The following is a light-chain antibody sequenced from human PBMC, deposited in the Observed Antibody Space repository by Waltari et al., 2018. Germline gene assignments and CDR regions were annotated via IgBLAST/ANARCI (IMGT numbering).Light chain of an antibody. CDR1: QSIATN. CDR2: DAS. V-gene: IGKV3-15*01. J-gene: IGKJ5*01. Sequence: EVVMTQSPATLSVSPGERASLSCRASQSIATNLAWYQQKPGHPPRLLVYDASTRAPSIPARFKGSGSGTEFTLTISSLQSEDSAVYYCQQYNRWPPITFGQGTRLEI. CDR3: QQYNRWPPIT.